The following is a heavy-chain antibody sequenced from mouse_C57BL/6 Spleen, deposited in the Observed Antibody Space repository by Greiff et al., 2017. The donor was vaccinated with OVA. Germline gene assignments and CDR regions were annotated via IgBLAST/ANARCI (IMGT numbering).Heavy chain of an antibody. Sequence: QVQLQQSGAELVRPGASVTLSCKASGYTFTDYEMHWVKQTPVHGLEWIGAIDPETGGTAYNQKFKGKAIQTADKSSSTAYMELRSLTSEDSAVYYCTRGGGYYAMDYWGQGTSVTVSS. V-gene: IGHV1-15*01. J-gene: IGHJ4*01. CDR2: IDPETGGT. CDR1: GYTFTDYE. CDR3: TRGGGYYAMDY.